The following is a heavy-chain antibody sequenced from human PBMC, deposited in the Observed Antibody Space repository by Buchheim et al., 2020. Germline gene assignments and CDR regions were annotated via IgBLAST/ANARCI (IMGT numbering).Heavy chain of an antibody. D-gene: IGHD1-14*01. CDR3: AGKASAPDQARDWFDP. CDR1: GGSISSGGYS. Sequence: QLQLQESGSGLVKPSQTLSLTCAVSGGSISSGGYSWSWIRQPPGKGLEWIGYIYHSGSTYYNPSLKSRVTISVDTSKNQFSLKQSSVTAADTAVYYYAGKASAPDQARDWFDPWGQGTL. CDR2: IYHSGST. J-gene: IGHJ5*02. V-gene: IGHV4-30-2*01.